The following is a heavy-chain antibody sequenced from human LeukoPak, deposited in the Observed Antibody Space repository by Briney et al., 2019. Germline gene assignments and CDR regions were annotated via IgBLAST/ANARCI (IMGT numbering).Heavy chain of an antibody. V-gene: IGHV4-39*01. D-gene: IGHD3-22*01. CDR3: AIDSSGYRWYFDL. CDR2: IYYSGRT. Sequence: SETLSLTCTVSGGSISSSSYYWGWIRKPPGKGLEWIGSIYYSGRTYYNPSSKSRVTISVDTSKNQFSLKLSSVTAADTAVYYCAIDSSGYRWYFDLWGRGTLVTVSS. J-gene: IGHJ2*01. CDR1: GGSISSSSYY.